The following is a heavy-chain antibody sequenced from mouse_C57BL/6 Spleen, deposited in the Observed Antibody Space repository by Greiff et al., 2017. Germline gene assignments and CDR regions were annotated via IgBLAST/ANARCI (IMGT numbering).Heavy chain of an antibody. CDR3: TEAFITAVVEGAY. D-gene: IGHD1-1*01. CDR1: GYTFPDYE. Sequence: QVQLQQSGAELVRPGASVTLSCKASGYTFPDYEMHWVKQTPVHGLEWIGAIDPETGGTAYNQKFKGKGILTADKYSNTAYMELRSLTSEDSAVYYCTEAFITAVVEGAYWGQGTLVTVSA. V-gene: IGHV1-15*01. J-gene: IGHJ3*01. CDR2: IDPETGGT.